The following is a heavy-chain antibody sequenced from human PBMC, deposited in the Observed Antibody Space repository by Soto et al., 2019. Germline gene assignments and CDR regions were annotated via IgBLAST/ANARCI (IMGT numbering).Heavy chain of an antibody. Sequence: QVTLKESGPVLVKPTETLTLTCTVSGFSLSNARMGVRWIRQPPRKALEWLAHIFSNDEKFYSTSLKGRLTIPKDTSKSQVVLTMTNLDPVDTATYYCARSYRVLMVRGVITYWYFDLWGSGTLVTVSS. CDR3: ARSYRVLMVRGVITYWYFDL. V-gene: IGHV2-26*01. CDR2: IFSNDEK. D-gene: IGHD3-10*01. CDR1: GFSLSNARMG. J-gene: IGHJ2*01.